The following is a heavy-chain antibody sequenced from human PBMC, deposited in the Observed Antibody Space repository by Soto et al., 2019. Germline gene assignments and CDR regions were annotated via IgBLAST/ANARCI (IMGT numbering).Heavy chain of an antibody. CDR2: INHSGST. D-gene: IGHD6-13*01. J-gene: IGHJ4*02. V-gene: IGHV4-34*01. Sequence: SETLSLTCAVYGGSFSGYYWSWIRQPPGKGLEWIGEINHSGSTNYNPSLKSRLTISVDTFKNQFSLQLTSVTVEDTAVYYCATSYGNAWYTYWGQGTQVTVSS. CDR3: ATSYGNAWYTY. CDR1: GGSFSGYY.